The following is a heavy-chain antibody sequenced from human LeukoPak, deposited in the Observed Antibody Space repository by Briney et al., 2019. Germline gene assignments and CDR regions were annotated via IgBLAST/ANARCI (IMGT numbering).Heavy chain of an antibody. CDR1: GGSISSGSYY. CDR2: IYTSGST. J-gene: IGHJ4*02. Sequence: SETLSLTCTVSGGSISSGSYYWSWIRQPAGKGLEWIGRIYTSGSTNYNPSLKSRVTISVDTSKNQFSLKLSSVTAADTAVYYCARFPRFYFDYWGQGTLVTVSS. CDR3: ARFPRFYFDY. V-gene: IGHV4-61*02.